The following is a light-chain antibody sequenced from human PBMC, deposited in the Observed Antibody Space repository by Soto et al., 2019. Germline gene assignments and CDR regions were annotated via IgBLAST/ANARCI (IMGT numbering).Light chain of an antibody. CDR2: KAS. V-gene: IGKV1-5*03. CDR1: QTSSSW. J-gene: IGKJ1*01. CDR3: QHYNSYAEA. Sequence: DIHMTQSPATLYGSVGDRVTITCRASQTSSSWLAWYQQKPGQAPKLLIYKASTLKRGVPSRFSGSGSGTEFTLTISSLQPDDFATYYCQHYNSYAEAFGQGTKVELK.